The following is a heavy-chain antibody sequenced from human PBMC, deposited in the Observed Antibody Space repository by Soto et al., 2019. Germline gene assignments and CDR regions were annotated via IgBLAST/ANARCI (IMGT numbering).Heavy chain of an antibody. Sequence: GASVKVSCKASGYTFTSYGISWVRQAPGQGLEWMGWISAYNGNTNYAQKLQGRVTMTTDTSTSTAYMELRSLRSDDTAVYYCARDRMMWQQLDFDYWGQGTLVTVSS. CDR2: ISAYNGNT. CDR1: GYTFTSYG. J-gene: IGHJ4*02. D-gene: IGHD6-13*01. CDR3: ARDRMMWQQLDFDY. V-gene: IGHV1-18*01.